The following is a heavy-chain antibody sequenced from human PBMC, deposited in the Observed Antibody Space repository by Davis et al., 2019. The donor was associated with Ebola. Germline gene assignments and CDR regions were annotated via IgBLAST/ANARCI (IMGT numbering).Heavy chain of an antibody. J-gene: IGHJ4*02. D-gene: IGHD4-11*01. CDR3: ARGTVTKLGDY. V-gene: IGHV4-59*08. CDR1: GGSISSYY. Sequence: SETLSLTCTVSGGSISSYYWSWIRQPPGKGLEWIGYIYYSGSTNYNPSLKSRVTISVDTSKNQFSLKLSSVTAEDTAVYYCARGTVTKLGDYWGQGGLVNVSS. CDR2: IYYSGST.